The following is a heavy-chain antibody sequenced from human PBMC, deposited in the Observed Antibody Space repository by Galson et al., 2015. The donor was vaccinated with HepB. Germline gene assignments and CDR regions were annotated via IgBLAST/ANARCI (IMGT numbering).Heavy chain of an antibody. CDR1: GCSLSSYW. V-gene: IGHV3-74*01. D-gene: IGHD3-10*01. J-gene: IGHJ3*02. CDR3: TRDSRGLAFDI. Sequence: SLRLSCAASGCSLSSYWMHWGRQAPGRGLVWVSRISTEGRTTHYADSGTGRFTISRDNAKNTLYLQMNSLRAEDTAIYYCTRDSRGLAFDIWHQGKMVTVSS. CDR2: ISTEGRTT.